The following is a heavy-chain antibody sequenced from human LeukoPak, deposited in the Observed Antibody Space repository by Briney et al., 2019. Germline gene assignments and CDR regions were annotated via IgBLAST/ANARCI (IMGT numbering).Heavy chain of an antibody. J-gene: IGHJ4*02. CDR3: AHSRIGFVVVTAVYFDY. V-gene: IGHV2-5*02. D-gene: IGHD2-21*02. CDR2: IYWDDDK. CDR1: GCSLSTSGVG. Sequence: SGPTLAKHTQTLTLTCTFSGCSLSTSGVGVGWIRQPPGKALEWLALIYWDDDKRYSPSLKSRLTITKDTSKNQVVLTMTNMDPADTATYYCAHSRIGFVVVTAVYFDYWGQGTLVTVSS.